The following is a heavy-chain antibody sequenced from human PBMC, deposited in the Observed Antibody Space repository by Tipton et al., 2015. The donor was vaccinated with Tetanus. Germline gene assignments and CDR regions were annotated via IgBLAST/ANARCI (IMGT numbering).Heavy chain of an antibody. CDR2: IDPNSGGT. J-gene: IGHJ6*02. CDR3: ARGERWLFGSETFYGVTDV. D-gene: IGHD3-22*01. V-gene: IGHV1-2*02. CDR1: GYTFTGYY. Sequence: QLVQSGAEVKKPGASVKVSCKASGYTFTGYYMYWVRQAPGQGLEWMGWIDPNSGGTVYAQKFQGRVTMTRDTSISTAYMELRSLRSDDTAVYYCARGERWLFGSETFYGVTDVWGPGTAVTV.